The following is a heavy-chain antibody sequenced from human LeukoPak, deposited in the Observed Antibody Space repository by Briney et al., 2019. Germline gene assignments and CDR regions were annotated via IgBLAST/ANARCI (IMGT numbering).Heavy chain of an antibody. D-gene: IGHD4-17*01. CDR3: ARDVMTTVTHGAFDI. J-gene: IGHJ3*02. V-gene: IGHV1-69*13. CDR1: GYTFTSYY. CDR2: IIPIFGTA. Sequence: ASVKVSCKASGYTFTSYYMHWVRQAPGQGLEWMGGIIPIFGTANYAQKFQGRVTITADESTSTAYMELSSLRSEDTAVYYCARDVMTTVTHGAFDIWGQGTMVTVSS.